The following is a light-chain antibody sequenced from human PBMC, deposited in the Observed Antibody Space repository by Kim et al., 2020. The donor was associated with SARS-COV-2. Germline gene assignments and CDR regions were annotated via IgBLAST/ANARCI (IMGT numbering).Light chain of an antibody. V-gene: IGLV2-8*01. CDR2: EVS. CDR3: SSYAGSNNLV. Sequence: GQIITISCTRTSDEVGGYNFVSCYQQPPGKAPKIMIYEVSQRPSGVPDRFSGSKSGNPASLTASGLQAEDEDDYYCSSYAGSNNLVFGGGTQLTVL. CDR1: SDEVGGYNF. J-gene: IGLJ2*01.